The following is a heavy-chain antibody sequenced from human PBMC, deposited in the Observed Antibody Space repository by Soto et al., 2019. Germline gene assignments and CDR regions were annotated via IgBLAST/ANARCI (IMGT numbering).Heavy chain of an antibody. D-gene: IGHD2-15*01. J-gene: IGHJ6*02. V-gene: IGHV3-7*01. Sequence: GWALSGSCQESVVVLSMYKMSWVCQTPGKGLEWVAKIPQEGGDGHYADSVKGRFTVSRDNGRNSLYLQRNNLRAEDTAVDYFARDHLILPALDFFYGSDVCG. CDR3: ARDHLILPALDFFYGSDV. CDR1: VVVLSMYK. CDR2: IPQEGGDG.